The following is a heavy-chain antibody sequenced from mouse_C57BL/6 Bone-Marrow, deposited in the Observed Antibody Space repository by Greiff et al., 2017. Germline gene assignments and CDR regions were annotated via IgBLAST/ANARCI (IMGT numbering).Heavy chain of an antibody. D-gene: IGHD2-4*01. V-gene: IGHV1-7*01. CDR3: AYDYDEDWFAY. Sequence: QVQLQQSGAELAKPGASVKLSCKASGYTFTSYWMHWVKQRPGQGLEWIGYINPSSGYTKYNQKFKDKATLTADKSSSTAYMQLSSLNYEDSAVYYCAYDYDEDWFAYWGQGTLVTVSA. J-gene: IGHJ3*01. CDR1: GYTFTSYW. CDR2: INPSSGYT.